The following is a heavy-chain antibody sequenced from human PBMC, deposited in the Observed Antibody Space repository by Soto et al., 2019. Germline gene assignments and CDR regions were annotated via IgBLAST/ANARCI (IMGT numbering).Heavy chain of an antibody. CDR3: GRGLSVTLFAY. V-gene: IGHV4-31*03. CDR1: GGSISSGGYY. D-gene: IGHD4-17*01. CDR2: IYYSGST. J-gene: IGHJ4*02. Sequence: SETLSLTCTVSGGSISSGGYYWTWIRQYPGKGLEWIGYIYYSGSTFYNPSLKSRVSISVDTSKNQFSLNLSSVTAADTAVYYCGRGLSVTLFAYWGQGTLVTVSS.